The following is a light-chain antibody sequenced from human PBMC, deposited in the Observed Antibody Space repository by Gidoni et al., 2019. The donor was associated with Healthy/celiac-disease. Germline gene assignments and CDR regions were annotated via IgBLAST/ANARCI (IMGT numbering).Light chain of an antibody. Sequence: EIVLTQSPGTLSLSPGERATLSCRASQSVSSSYLAWYQQKPGQAPRLLIYGASSRATCIPDRFSGSGSGTDFTLTISRVEPADFAVYYCQQYGSSPLTFGGGTKVEIK. CDR3: QQYGSSPLT. V-gene: IGKV3-20*01. J-gene: IGKJ4*01. CDR2: GAS. CDR1: QSVSSSY.